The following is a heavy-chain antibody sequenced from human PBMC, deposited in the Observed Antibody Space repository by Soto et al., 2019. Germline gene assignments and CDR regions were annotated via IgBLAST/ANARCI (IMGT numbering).Heavy chain of an antibody. CDR1: GFNFSSYV. CDR3: ARDGQWLPRDGLRSSYYFDY. J-gene: IGHJ4*02. D-gene: IGHD6-19*01. Sequence: QVQLVESGGGVVQPGRSLRLSCAASGFNFSSYVMHWVRQAPGKGLEWVAVIWYDGGNKYYADSVKGRFTISRDNSKNTLYVQMNGIRAEDTAVYYCARDGQWLPRDGLRSSYYFDYWGQGTLVTVSS. V-gene: IGHV3-33*01. CDR2: IWYDGGNK.